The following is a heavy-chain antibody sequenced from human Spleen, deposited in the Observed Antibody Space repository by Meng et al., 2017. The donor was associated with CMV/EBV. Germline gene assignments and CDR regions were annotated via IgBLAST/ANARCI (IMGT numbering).Heavy chain of an antibody. J-gene: IGHJ4*02. CDR3: ARDPPKGYYDNMGDY. CDR2: INPNSGGT. Sequence: ASVKVSCKASGYTFTGYYMHWVRQAPGQGLEWMGWINPNSGGTNYAQNFQGRVTMTRDTSISTAYMELSRLRSDDTAVYYCARDPPKGYYDNMGDYWGQGTLVTVSS. D-gene: IGHD3-22*01. CDR1: GYTFTGYY. V-gene: IGHV1-2*02.